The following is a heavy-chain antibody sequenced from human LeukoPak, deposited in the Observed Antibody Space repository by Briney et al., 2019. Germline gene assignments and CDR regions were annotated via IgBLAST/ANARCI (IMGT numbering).Heavy chain of an antibody. CDR2: IHDTGST. J-gene: IGHJ4*02. V-gene: IGHV4-59*11. D-gene: IGHD2-2*01. Sequence: SETLSLTCSVSGGSLSSHYWSWIRQPPGKGLELIGHIHDTGSTFYNPSLRGRVTISLDTSNNQFSLKLTSMTAVDTAVYYCARFSSGCSTSSCYLTYWGQGTLVTVSS. CDR1: GGSLSSHY. CDR3: ARFSSGCSTSSCYLTY.